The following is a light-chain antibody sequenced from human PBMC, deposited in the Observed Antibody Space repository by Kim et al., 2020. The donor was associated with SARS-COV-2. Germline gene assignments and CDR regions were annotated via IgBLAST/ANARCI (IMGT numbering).Light chain of an antibody. Sequence: SSELTQDPAVSVALGQTVRITCQGDSLRSYYASWYQQKAGQAPVVVIYGKNNRLSGIPDRFSGSTSGNTASLTITGAQAEDEDVYYCNSRDSSTNHLVFG. CDR2: GKN. V-gene: IGLV3-19*01. J-gene: IGLJ2*01. CDR3: NSRDSSTNHLV. CDR1: SLRSYY.